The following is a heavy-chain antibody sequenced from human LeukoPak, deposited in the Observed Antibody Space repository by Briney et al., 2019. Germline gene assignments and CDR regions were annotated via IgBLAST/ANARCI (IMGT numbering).Heavy chain of an antibody. V-gene: IGHV4-34*01. J-gene: IGHJ4*02. D-gene: IGHD1-26*01. CDR1: GGSFSGYY. Sequence: PSETLSLTCAVYGGSFSGYYWSWIRQPPGKGLEWIGEINHSGSTNYNPSLKSRVTISVDTSKNQFSLKLSSVTAADTAVYYCARRVSGIVGATYYFDYWGQGTLVTVSS. CDR2: INHSGST. CDR3: ARRVSGIVGATYYFDY.